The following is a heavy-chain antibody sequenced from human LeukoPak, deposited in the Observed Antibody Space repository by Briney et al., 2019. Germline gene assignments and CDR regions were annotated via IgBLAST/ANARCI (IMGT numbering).Heavy chain of an antibody. V-gene: IGHV1-18*01. CDR3: ARDKGGAYSTGWYDY. J-gene: IGHJ4*02. CDR1: GYTFTSNG. CDR2: ISVYNGNT. Sequence: ASVKVSCKASGYTFTSNGISWVRQAPGQGLEWVGWISVYNGNTNYAQNLQGRVTVTTDTSTSTAYMDLRSLRSDDTAVYYCARDKGGAYSTGWYDYWGQGTLVTVSS. D-gene: IGHD6-19*01.